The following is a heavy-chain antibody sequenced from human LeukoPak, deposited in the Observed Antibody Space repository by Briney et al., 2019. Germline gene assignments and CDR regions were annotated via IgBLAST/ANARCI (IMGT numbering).Heavy chain of an antibody. Sequence: PGGSLRLSCAASGFSFNNAWMSWVRQAPGKGLEWVSAISGSAVSTFYADSVKGRFTISRDNSKNTLYLQMNSLRAEDTAVYYCARSRLSGINDAFDIWGQGTMVTVSS. J-gene: IGHJ3*02. V-gene: IGHV3-23*01. D-gene: IGHD3-3*01. CDR3: ARSRLSGINDAFDI. CDR1: GFSFNNAW. CDR2: ISGSAVST.